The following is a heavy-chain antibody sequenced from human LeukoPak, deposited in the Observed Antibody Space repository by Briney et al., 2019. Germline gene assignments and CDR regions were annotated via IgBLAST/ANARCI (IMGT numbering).Heavy chain of an antibody. CDR3: VASSGSYHY. D-gene: IGHD3-10*01. V-gene: IGHV3-30*03. CDR2: ISYDGSDD. Sequence: GGSLRLSCAASGFTFNTYGMHWVRQAPGKGLEWVAIISYDGSDDYYADSVKGRFTISRDNSKNTLSLQVHSLTAEDTAVYYCVASSGSYHYWGQGTLVTVSS. J-gene: IGHJ4*02. CDR1: GFTFNTYG.